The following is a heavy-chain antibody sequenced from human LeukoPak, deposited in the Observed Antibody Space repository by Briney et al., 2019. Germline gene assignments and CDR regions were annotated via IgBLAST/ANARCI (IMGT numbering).Heavy chain of an antibody. CDR3: AKGSYYDSSGSFYFDY. CDR2: ISGSGDNT. V-gene: IGHV3-23*01. Sequence: GGSLRLSCAASGFTFSSYAMSWVRQAPGKGLEWVSGISGSGDNTYYADSVKGRFTISRDNSKTTLYVQVNSLGTEDTAAYYCAKGSYYDSSGSFYFDYWGQGTLVTVSS. J-gene: IGHJ4*02. D-gene: IGHD3-22*01. CDR1: GFTFSSYA.